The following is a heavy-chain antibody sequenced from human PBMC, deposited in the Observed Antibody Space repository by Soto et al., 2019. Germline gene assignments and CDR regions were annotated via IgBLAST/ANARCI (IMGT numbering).Heavy chain of an antibody. V-gene: IGHV1-69*13. D-gene: IGHD6-19*01. Sequence: ASVKVSCKASGGTFSSYAISWVLQAPGQGLEWMGGIIPIFGTANYAQKFQGRVTITADESTSTAYMELSSLRSEDAAVYYCARDNLGYSSGWYYDYWGQGTLVTVSS. CDR2: IIPIFGTA. J-gene: IGHJ4*02. CDR1: GGTFSSYA. CDR3: ARDNLGYSSGWYYDY.